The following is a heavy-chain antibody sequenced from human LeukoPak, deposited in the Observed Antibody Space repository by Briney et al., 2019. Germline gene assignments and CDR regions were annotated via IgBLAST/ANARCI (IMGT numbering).Heavy chain of an antibody. V-gene: IGHV4-59*01. Sequence: SETLSLTCTVPGGSISSYYWSWIRQPPGKGLEWIGYIYYSGSTNYNPSLKSRVTISVDTSKNQFSLKLSSVTAADTAVYYCASGDYGGNFDYWGQETLVTVSS. D-gene: IGHD4-23*01. CDR3: ASGDYGGNFDY. J-gene: IGHJ4*02. CDR1: GGSISSYY. CDR2: IYYSGST.